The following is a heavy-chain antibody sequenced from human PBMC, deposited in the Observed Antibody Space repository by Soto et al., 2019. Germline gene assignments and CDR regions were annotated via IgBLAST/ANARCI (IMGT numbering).Heavy chain of an antibody. J-gene: IGHJ4*02. CDR2: IYTSGST. Sequence: SETLSLTCTVSGGSISSYYWSWIRQPAGKGLEWIGRIYTSGSTNYNPSLKSRVTMSVDTSKNQFSLQLNSVTPEDTAVYYCARGKDCGEYYFHYWGQGTLVTVSS. CDR3: ARGKDCGEYYFHY. CDR1: GGSISSYY. V-gene: IGHV4-4*07. D-gene: IGHD2-21*01.